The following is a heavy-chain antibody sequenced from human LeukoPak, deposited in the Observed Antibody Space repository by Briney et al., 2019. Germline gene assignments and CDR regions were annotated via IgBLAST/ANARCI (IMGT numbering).Heavy chain of an antibody. CDR1: GYTFTSYY. V-gene: IGHV1-46*01. CDR3: ARDRTIFGVDNTYGMDI. CDR2: INPSGGST. J-gene: IGHJ6*02. Sequence: ASVKVSCKASGYTFTSYYMHWVRQAPGQGLEWMGIINPSGGSTSYAQKLQGRVTMTRDTSTSTVYMELSSLRSEDTAVYYCARDRTIFGVDNTYGMDIWGQGTTVTVSS. D-gene: IGHD3-3*01.